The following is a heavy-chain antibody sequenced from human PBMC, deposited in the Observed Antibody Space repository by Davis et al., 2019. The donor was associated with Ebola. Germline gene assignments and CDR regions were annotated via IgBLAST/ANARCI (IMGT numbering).Heavy chain of an antibody. CDR1: GFTFRGYW. J-gene: IGHJ4*02. D-gene: IGHD3-22*01. CDR2: INPEESVT. CDR3: VRDGEAFDSSGSYEVPFDS. V-gene: IGHV3-74*01. Sequence: PGGSLRLSCAASGFTFRGYWMLWVRQGPGKGLEWVSRINPEESVTNYAESVKGRFTISRDNAKNTLYLQMNSLRAEDTAVYYCVRDGEAFDSSGSYEVPFDSWGQGTLVTVSS.